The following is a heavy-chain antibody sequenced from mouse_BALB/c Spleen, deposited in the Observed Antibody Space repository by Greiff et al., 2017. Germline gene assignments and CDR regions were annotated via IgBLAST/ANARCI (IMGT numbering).Heavy chain of an antibody. J-gene: IGHJ4*01. Sequence: EVKVEESGGGLVKPGGSLKLSCAASGFTFSSYAMSWVRQTPEKRLEWVASISSGGSTYYPDSVKGRFTISRDNARNILYLQMSSLRSEDTAMYYCARGGDDYENYYAMDYWGQGTSVTVSS. CDR3: ARGGDDYENYYAMDY. CDR2: ISSGGST. D-gene: IGHD2-4*01. V-gene: IGHV5-6-5*01. CDR1: GFTFSSYA.